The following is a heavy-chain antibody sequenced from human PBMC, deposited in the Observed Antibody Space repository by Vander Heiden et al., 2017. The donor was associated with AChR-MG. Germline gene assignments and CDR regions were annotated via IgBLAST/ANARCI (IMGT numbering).Heavy chain of an antibody. J-gene: IGHJ4*02. CDR2: VNKDGREK. CDR3: ERDARTF. CDR1: GFTFSSHE. Sequence: EVQLVESGGGLVPPGGSLTLSCDASGFTFSSHEMTWVLQAPGKGLEWVANVNKDGREKYYVDSVKGRFTISRDNTKNSLDLQMNSLRAEHTAVDDCERDARTFWCQVALGTVS. D-gene: IGHD2-15*01. V-gene: IGHV3-7*01.